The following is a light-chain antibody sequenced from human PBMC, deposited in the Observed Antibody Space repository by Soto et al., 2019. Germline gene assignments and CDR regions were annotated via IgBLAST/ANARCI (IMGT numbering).Light chain of an antibody. CDR1: SSDIGGYNY. J-gene: IGLJ2*01. Sequence: QSALTQPASVSGSPGQSITIPCTGTSSDIGGYNYVSWYQQFPGKAPKLMIYDVSNRPSGVSKRFSASKSGNTASLTISGLQAEDEASYYCSSYTSSSTLVVFGGGTKLTVL. CDR2: DVS. CDR3: SSYTSSSTLVV. V-gene: IGLV2-14*01.